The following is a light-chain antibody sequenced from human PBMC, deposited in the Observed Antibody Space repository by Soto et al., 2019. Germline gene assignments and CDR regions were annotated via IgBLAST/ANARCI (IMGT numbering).Light chain of an antibody. CDR1: QSVSSY. J-gene: IGKJ5*01. V-gene: IGKV3-11*01. CDR3: QQRSNWPSGGIT. Sequence: EIVLTQSPATLSSSPGERATLSCRASQSVSSYLAWYQQKPGQAPRLLIYDASNRATGIPARFSGSGSGTDFTLTISNLEPEDFAVYYCQQRSNWPSGGITFGQGTRLEIK. CDR2: DAS.